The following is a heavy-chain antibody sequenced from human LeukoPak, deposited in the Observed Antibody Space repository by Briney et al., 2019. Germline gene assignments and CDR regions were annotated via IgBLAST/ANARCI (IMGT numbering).Heavy chain of an antibody. D-gene: IGHD4-17*01. CDR1: GFMFSYYD. Sequence: PGGSLRLSCAASGFMFSYYDIHWVRQAPGKGLEWVAVISYDGSNKYYADSVKGRFTISRDNSKNTLYLQMSSLRAEDTAVYYCAKDPRYGDYTLGYYYYGMDVWGQGTTVTVSS. CDR3: AKDPRYGDYTLGYYYYGMDV. V-gene: IGHV3-30*18. J-gene: IGHJ6*02. CDR2: ISYDGSNK.